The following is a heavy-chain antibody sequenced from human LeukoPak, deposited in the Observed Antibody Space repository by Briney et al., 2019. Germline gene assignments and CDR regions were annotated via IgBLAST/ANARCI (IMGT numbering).Heavy chain of an antibody. V-gene: IGHV3-30-3*01. J-gene: IGHJ4*02. Sequence: GSLRLSCAASGFTFSSYAMHWVRQAPGKGLEWVAVISYDGSNKYYADSVKGRFTISRDNSKNTLYLQMNSLRAEDTAVYYCARDRSPVVATICVVWGQGTLVTVSS. CDR1: GFTFSSYA. D-gene: IGHD5-12*01. CDR2: ISYDGSNK. CDR3: ARDRSPVVATICVV.